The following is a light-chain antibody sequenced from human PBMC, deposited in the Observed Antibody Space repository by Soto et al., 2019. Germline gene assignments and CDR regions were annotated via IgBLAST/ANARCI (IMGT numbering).Light chain of an antibody. V-gene: IGLV2-14*01. CDR1: RSDVGAYNY. Sequence: QSALTQPASVSGSPGQSITISCTGTRSDVGAYNYLSWYQQLPGRAPKLLIYEVSNRPSGISNRFSGFKSGNTASLTISGLQAEDEADYYCSSYTDSRTVAFGGGTKLTFL. J-gene: IGLJ3*02. CDR2: EVS. CDR3: SSYTDSRTVA.